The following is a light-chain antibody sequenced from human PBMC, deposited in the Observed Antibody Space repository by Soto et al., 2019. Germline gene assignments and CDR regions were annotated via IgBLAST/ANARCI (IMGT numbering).Light chain of an antibody. CDR2: GAS. V-gene: IGKV3-20*01. CDR1: QSVSSSY. Sequence: EIVLTQSPGTLSLSPGERATLSCRASQSVSSSYLAWYQQKPGQAPRLLIYGASSRATGIPDRFSGSGSGTDFTITISRLEPEDFAVYYCQKYGSSPLFGPGTKVDIK. J-gene: IGKJ3*01. CDR3: QKYGSSPL.